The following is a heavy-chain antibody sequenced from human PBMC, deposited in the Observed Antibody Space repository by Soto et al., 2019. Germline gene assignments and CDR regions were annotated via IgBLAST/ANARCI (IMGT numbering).Heavy chain of an antibody. Sequence: SGPTLVNPTQTLTLTCTFSGFSLSTSGMRVSWIRQPPGKALEWLARIDWDDDKFYSTSLKTRLTISKDTSKNQVVLTMTNMDPVDTATXYCARIAGDYYYYGMDVWGQGTTVTVSS. V-gene: IGHV2-70*04. CDR1: GFSLSTSGMR. CDR3: ARIAGDYYYYGMDV. J-gene: IGHJ6*02. CDR2: IDWDDDK.